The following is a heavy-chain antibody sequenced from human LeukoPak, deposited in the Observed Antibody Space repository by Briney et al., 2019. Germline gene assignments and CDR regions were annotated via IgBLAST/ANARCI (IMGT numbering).Heavy chain of an antibody. Sequence: GGSLRLSCAASGFTFSGFSIHWVRQAPGKGLEWVAVISYDGGNKYYADSVKGRFTISRDNSQNTLYLQMNSLRAEDTAVYYCAREEAWGQGTLVTVSS. CDR3: AREEA. CDR1: GFTFSGFS. V-gene: IGHV3-30*04. CDR2: ISYDGGNK. J-gene: IGHJ4*02.